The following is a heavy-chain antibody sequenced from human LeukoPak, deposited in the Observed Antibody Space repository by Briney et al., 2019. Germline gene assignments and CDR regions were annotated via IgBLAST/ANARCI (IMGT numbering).Heavy chain of an antibody. J-gene: IGHJ4*02. CDR3: ARDPSRAVAGTFFDY. CDR2: IIPIFGTA. V-gene: IGHV1-69*13. CDR1: GGTFSSYA. Sequence: SVKVSCKASGGTFSSYAISWVRQAPGQGLEWMGGIIPIFGTANYAQKSQGRVTVTADESTSTAYMELSSLRSEDTAVYYCARDPSRAVAGTFFDYWGQGTLVTVSS. D-gene: IGHD6-19*01.